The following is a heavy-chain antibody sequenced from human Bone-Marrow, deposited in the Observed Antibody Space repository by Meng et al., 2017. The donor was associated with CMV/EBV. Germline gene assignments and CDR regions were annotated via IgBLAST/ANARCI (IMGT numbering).Heavy chain of an antibody. CDR3: ARTSRGWTYSDY. Sequence: SETLSLTCAVSGVSFSGYYWSWIRQPPGKGLEWLGEVSHSGSTNYNPSLKSRVSISVDTAKNQFSLKLNSVTAADTAVYFCARTSRGWTYSDYWGQGALVTVSS. V-gene: IGHV4-34*01. J-gene: IGHJ4*02. D-gene: IGHD6-19*01. CDR2: VSHSGST. CDR1: GVSFSGYY.